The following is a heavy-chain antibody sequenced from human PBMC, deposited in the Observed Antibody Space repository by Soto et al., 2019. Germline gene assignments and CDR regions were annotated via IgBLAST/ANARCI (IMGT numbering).Heavy chain of an antibody. J-gene: IGHJ4*02. CDR3: TTVGRDSFVY. V-gene: IGHV4-59*01. D-gene: IGHD1-26*01. CDR2: IYYRGST. CDR1: DGSIRSYY. Sequence: SETLSLPCTVSDGSIRSYYWSRIRQPPGKGREWIGCIYYRGSTNYTPSLKSRVTISVATSKNQFSLKLSSVTAADTDVYDCTTVGRDSFVYWGQGTLVTVSS.